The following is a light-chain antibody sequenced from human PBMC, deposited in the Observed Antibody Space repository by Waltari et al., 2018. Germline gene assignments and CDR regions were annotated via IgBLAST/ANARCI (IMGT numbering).Light chain of an antibody. V-gene: IGKV1-39*01. CDR3: QQSHSLPRT. CDR2: DAP. CDR1: QSISSS. Sequence: DIQMTQSPSSLSASVGDRVTITCRASQSISSSLYWYQQKPGTVPNLLISDAPSLQSGVPSRFSGSGSGTDFTLTISSLQPDDLATYYCQQSHSLPRTFGQGTKVEVK. J-gene: IGKJ1*01.